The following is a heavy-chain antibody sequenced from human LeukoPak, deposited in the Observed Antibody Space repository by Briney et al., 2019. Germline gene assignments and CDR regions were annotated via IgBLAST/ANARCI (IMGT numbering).Heavy chain of an antibody. CDR1: GGSISSYY. Sequence: SETLSLTCTVSGGSISSYYWSWIRQPPGKGLEWIGYIYYSGSTNYNPSLKSRVTISVDTSKNQFSLKLSSVTAADTAVYCCARHWYSSGWYHPVDYWGQGTLVTVSS. CDR2: IYYSGST. V-gene: IGHV4-59*08. D-gene: IGHD6-19*01. CDR3: ARHWYSSGWYHPVDY. J-gene: IGHJ4*02.